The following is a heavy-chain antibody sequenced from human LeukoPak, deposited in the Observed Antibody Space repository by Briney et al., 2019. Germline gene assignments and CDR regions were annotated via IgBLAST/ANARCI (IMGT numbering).Heavy chain of an antibody. Sequence: PSETLSLTCTVPGGSMSSYYWSWIRQPPGKGLEWIGYIYYSGSTNYNPSLKSRVTISVDTSKNQFSLKLSSVTAADTAVYYCASWGFRSSSAYTLQNNWFDPWGQGTLVTVSS. CDR1: GGSMSSYY. J-gene: IGHJ5*02. V-gene: IGHV4-59*01. CDR3: ASWGFRSSSAYTLQNNWFDP. CDR2: IYYSGST. D-gene: IGHD6-6*01.